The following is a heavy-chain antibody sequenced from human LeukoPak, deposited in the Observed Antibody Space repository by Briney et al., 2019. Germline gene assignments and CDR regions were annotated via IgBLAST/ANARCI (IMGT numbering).Heavy chain of an antibody. CDR2: ISGSGGST. J-gene: IGHJ3*02. V-gene: IGHV3-23*01. Sequence: SGGSLRLSCAASGFTFSSYGMSWVRQAPGKGLEWVSAISGSGGSTYYADSVKGRFTISRDNSKNTLYLQMNSLRAEDTAVYYCAKGYYYDSSGYAGRTSDAFDIWGQGTMVTVSS. D-gene: IGHD3-22*01. CDR1: GFTFSSYG. CDR3: AKGYYYDSSGYAGRTSDAFDI.